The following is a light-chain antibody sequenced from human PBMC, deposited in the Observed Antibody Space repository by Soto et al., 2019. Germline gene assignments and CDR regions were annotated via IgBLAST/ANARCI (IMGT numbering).Light chain of an antibody. CDR2: DVS. V-gene: IGLV2-14*03. Sequence: QSALTQPASVSGSPGQSITISCTGTSSDIGDYNYVSWYQQHPGKAPKLMIYDVSNRPSGVSNRFSGSKSGTTASLTISGLQAEDEADYYCSSYTSSSTPLSFGTGTKLTVL. J-gene: IGLJ1*01. CDR3: SSYTSSSTPLS. CDR1: SSDIGDYNY.